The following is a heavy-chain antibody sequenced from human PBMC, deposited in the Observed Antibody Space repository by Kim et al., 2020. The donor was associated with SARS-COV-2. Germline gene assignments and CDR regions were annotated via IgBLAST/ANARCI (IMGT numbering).Heavy chain of an antibody. J-gene: IGHJ4*02. Sequence: NYADSVTSRFTISRDNSKNTLYLQMNSLRAEDTAIYYCAKRLVSGTFDYWGQGTLVTVSS. D-gene: IGHD1-20*01. V-gene: IGHV3-23*01. CDR3: AKRLVSGTFDY.